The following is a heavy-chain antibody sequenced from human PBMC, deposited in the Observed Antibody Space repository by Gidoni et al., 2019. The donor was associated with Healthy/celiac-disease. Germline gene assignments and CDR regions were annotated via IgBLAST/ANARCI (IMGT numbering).Heavy chain of an antibody. D-gene: IGHD4-4*01. Sequence: QVQLVQSGAEVKKSGASVKVSCKASGYTFTSHYMHWVRQAPGQGLEWMGIINPSGGSTTYAQKFQGRVTMTRDTSTSTVYMELSSLRFGDTAVYYCAKWGGYSNYDPFDYWGQGTLVTVSS. CDR2: INPSGGST. J-gene: IGHJ4*02. CDR3: AKWGGYSNYDPFDY. CDR1: GYTFTSHY. V-gene: IGHV1-46*01.